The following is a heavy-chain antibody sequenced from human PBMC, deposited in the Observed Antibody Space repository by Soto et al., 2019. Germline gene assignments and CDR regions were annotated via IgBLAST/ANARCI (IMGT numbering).Heavy chain of an antibody. V-gene: IGHV1-2*04. D-gene: IGHD1-26*01. J-gene: IGHJ6*02. CDR2: INPNSGGT. CDR1: GYTFTGYY. Sequence: ASVKVSCKASGYTFTGYYMHWVRQAPGQGLEWMGWINPNSGGTNYAQKFQGWVTMTRDTSISTAYMELSRLRSDDTAVYYCAREDSGSYYGMDVWGPGITVTVSS. CDR3: AREDSGSYYGMDV.